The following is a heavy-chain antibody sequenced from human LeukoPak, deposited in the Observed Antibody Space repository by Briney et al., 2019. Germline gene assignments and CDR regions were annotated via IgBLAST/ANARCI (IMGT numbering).Heavy chain of an antibody. V-gene: IGHV4-34*01. Sequence: KSSETLSLTCAVYGGSFSGYYWSWIRQPPGKGLERIGEINHSGSTNYNPSLKSRVTISVDTSKNQFSLKLSSVTAADTAVYYCARILKEDYMDVWGKGTTVTVSS. CDR1: GGSFSGYY. CDR3: ARILKEDYMDV. J-gene: IGHJ6*03. CDR2: INHSGST. D-gene: IGHD2-8*01.